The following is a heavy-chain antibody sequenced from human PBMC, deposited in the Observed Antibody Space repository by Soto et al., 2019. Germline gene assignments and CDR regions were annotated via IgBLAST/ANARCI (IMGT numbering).Heavy chain of an antibody. CDR2: IYTSGST. CDR1: GGSIRRYY. V-gene: IGHV4-4*07. J-gene: IGHJ3*02. CDR3: ARSRVYPNPHAFDI. Sequence: TVSGGSIRRYYWSWIRQPAGKGLEWIGRIYTSGSTNYNPSLKSRVTMSVDTSKNQFSLKLSSVTAADTAVYYCARSRVYPNPHAFDIWGQGTMVTVSS. D-gene: IGHD2-8*01.